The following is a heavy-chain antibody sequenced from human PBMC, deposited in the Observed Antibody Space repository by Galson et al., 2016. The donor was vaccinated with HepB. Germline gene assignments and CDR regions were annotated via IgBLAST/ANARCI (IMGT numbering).Heavy chain of an antibody. V-gene: IGHV2-5*02. CDR3: VRVYNDFWSGSLNSGLYYFDY. CDR1: GFSLSTTRVG. Sequence: PALVKPTQTLTLTCTFSGFSLSTTRVGVGWIRQPPGKALAWLALVYWDDDKRYSPSLRNRLTITKDTSENQVVLTVTNVDPADIATYYCVRVYNDFWSGSLNSGLYYFDYWGQGTLVTVSS. J-gene: IGHJ4*02. D-gene: IGHD3-3*01. CDR2: VYWDDDK.